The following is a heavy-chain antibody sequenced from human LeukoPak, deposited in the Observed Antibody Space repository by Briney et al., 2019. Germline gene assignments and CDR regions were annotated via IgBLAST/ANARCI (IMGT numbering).Heavy chain of an antibody. Sequence: PSETLSLTCAVSGYSISSGYYWGWIRQPPGKGLEWIGSIYHSGSTYYNPSLKSRVTISVDTSKNQFSLKLSSVTAADTAVYYFARRSSTSCYTCAWFDPWGQGTLVTVSS. CDR1: GYSISSGYY. CDR3: ARRSSTSCYTCAWFDP. D-gene: IGHD2-2*02. J-gene: IGHJ5*02. CDR2: IYHSGST. V-gene: IGHV4-38-2*01.